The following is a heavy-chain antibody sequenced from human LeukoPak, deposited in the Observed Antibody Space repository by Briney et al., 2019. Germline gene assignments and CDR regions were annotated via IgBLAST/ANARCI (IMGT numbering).Heavy chain of an antibody. CDR1: GVSFSSCSHY. Sequence: PSETLRLSCTVSGVSFSSCSHYWGWIRQPPGKGLEWIGSIYYSGSTYYNPSLKSPVTISVDTSKNQFSLKLRSVTAADTAVYYCARSFIPSSHFDYWGQGTLVTVSS. V-gene: IGHV4-39*01. CDR2: IYYSGST. J-gene: IGHJ4*02. CDR3: ARSFIPSSHFDY. D-gene: IGHD2-2*01.